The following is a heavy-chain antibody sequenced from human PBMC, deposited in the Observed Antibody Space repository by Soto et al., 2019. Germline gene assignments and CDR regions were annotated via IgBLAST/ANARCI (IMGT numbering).Heavy chain of an antibody. CDR1: GGSISSYY. CDR2: IYYSGST. CDR3: ARDKTIYDYVWGSYRYGWFDP. V-gene: IGHV4-59*01. D-gene: IGHD3-16*02. J-gene: IGHJ5*02. Sequence: KSSETLSLTCTVSGGSISSYYWSWIRQPPGKGLEWIGYIYYSGSTNYNPSLKSRVTISVDTSKNQFSLKLSSVTAADTAVYYCARDKTIYDYVWGSYRYGWFDPWGQGTLVTVSS.